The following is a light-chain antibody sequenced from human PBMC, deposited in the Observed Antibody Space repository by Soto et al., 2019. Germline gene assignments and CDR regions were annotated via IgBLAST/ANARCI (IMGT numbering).Light chain of an antibody. V-gene: IGKV3-11*01. CDR1: QGISSY. CDR3: HQRSTWPFT. J-gene: IGKJ3*01. CDR2: DAS. Sequence: EIVLTQSTATLSLSPGERATLSCRASQGISSYLAWYQQKPDQAPRLLIYDASNRATGIPARFSGSGSGTDFTLTISSLEPEDFAVYYCHQRSTWPFTFGPGTKVDIK.